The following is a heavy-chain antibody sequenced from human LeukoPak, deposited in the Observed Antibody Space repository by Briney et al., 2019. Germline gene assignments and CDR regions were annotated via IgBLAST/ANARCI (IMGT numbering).Heavy chain of an antibody. V-gene: IGHV1-69*13. Sequence: ASVKVSCKASGDTFSSYAISWVRQAPGQGLEWMGGIIPIFGTANYAQKFQGRVTITADESTSPAYMELSSLRSEDTAVYYCARDSSGYRADEYYFDYWGQGTLVTVSS. J-gene: IGHJ4*02. CDR3: ARDSSGYRADEYYFDY. CDR2: IIPIFGTA. D-gene: IGHD3-22*01. CDR1: GDTFSSYA.